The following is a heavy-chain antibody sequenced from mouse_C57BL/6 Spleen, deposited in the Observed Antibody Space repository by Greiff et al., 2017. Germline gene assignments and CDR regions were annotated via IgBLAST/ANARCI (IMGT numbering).Heavy chain of an antibody. CDR3: AREGYDYSYAMDY. Sequence: QVQLQQPGAELVMPGASVKLSCKASGYTFTSYWMHWVKQRPGQGLEWIGEIDPSDSYTNYNQKFKGKSTLTVDKSSSTAYMQLSSLTSEDSAVYYCAREGYDYSYAMDYWGQGTSVTVSS. J-gene: IGHJ4*01. CDR1: GYTFTSYW. D-gene: IGHD2-4*01. V-gene: IGHV1-69*01. CDR2: IDPSDSYT.